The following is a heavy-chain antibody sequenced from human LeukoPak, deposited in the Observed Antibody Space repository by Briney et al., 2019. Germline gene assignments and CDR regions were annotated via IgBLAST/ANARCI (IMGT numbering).Heavy chain of an antibody. D-gene: IGHD5-12*01. CDR2: LNPDGSAK. J-gene: IGHJ4*02. CDR1: GFTFSSSW. Sequence: PGGSLRLSCAASGFTFSSSWMAWVRQAPGKGLQWVANLNPDGSAKNYVDSVRGRFSISRDNAQNSLYLQINSLRAEDTAVYYCARDRAYDVFDYWGQGTLVTVSS. CDR3: ARDRAYDVFDY. V-gene: IGHV3-7*01.